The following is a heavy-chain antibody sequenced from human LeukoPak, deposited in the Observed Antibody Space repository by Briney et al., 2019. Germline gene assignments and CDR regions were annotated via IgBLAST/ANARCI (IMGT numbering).Heavy chain of an antibody. J-gene: IGHJ6*02. CDR2: IYYSGST. D-gene: IGHD1-14*01. Sequence: SETLSLTCTVSGGSISSYYWSWIRQPPGKGLEWIGYIYYSGSTNYNPSLKSRVTISVDTSKNQFSLKLSSVTAADTAVYYCARLTGGDSLFYYYYGMDVWGQGTTVTVSS. V-gene: IGHV4-59*08. CDR3: ARLTGGDSLFYYYYGMDV. CDR1: GGSISSYY.